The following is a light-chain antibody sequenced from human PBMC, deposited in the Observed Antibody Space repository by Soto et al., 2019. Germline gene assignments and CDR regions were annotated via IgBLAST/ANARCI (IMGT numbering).Light chain of an antibody. Sequence: EIVMTKSPATLSVSPGERATLSCRASQYISNALAWYQQKPGHAPRPLIYAASTRATCIPARFSGSGSGTEFTLTISNLQSEDFAVYYCQQYNKWPPLTFGGGTTVEI. CDR2: AAS. V-gene: IGKV3-15*01. J-gene: IGKJ4*01. CDR1: QYISNA. CDR3: QQYNKWPPLT.